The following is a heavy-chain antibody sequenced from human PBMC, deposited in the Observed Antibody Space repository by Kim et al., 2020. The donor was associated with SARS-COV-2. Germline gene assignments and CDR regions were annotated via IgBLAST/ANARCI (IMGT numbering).Heavy chain of an antibody. CDR1: GFSFSSYW. J-gene: IGHJ3*01. V-gene: IGHV3-7*01. CDR2: IKQDGSEK. Sequence: GGSLRLSCAASGFSFSSYWMSWVRQAPGKGLEWVANIKQDGSEKNYVDSVKGRFTVSRDSAKNTLYLQMNTLRPGDTAVYYCATGMDYDVWGLGTVVIV. D-gene: IGHD4-17*01. CDR3: ATGMDYDV.